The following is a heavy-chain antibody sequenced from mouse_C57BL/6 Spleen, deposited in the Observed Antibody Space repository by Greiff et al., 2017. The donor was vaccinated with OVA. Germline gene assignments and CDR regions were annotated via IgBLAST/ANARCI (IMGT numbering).Heavy chain of an antibody. V-gene: IGHV6-6*01. CDR1: GFTFSDAW. Sequence: EVKVEESGGGLVQPGGSMKLSCAASGFTFSDAWMDWVRQSPEKGLEWVAEIRNKANNHATYYAESVKGRFTISRDDAKSSVYLQTNSFRAEDTGINYCTRGYGYYFDYWGQGTTLTVSS. CDR3: TRGYGYYFDY. J-gene: IGHJ2*01. D-gene: IGHD1-1*01. CDR2: IRNKANNHAT.